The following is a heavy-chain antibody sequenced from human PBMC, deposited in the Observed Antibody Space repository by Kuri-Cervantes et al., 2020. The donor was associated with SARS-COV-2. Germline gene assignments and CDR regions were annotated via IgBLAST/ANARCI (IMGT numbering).Heavy chain of an antibody. V-gene: IGHV1-46*01. D-gene: IGHD2-15*01. CDR2: INPSGGST. CDR1: GYTFTSYY. CDR3: AKDRGGNYILALALNEVFSPPVMDV. J-gene: IGHJ6*02. Sequence: ASVKVSCKASGYTFTSYYMHWVRQAPGQGLEWMGIINPSGGSTSYAQKFQGRVTMTRDTSTSTVYMELSSLRAEDTAVYYCAKDRGGNYILALALNEVFSPPVMDVWGQGTTVTVSS.